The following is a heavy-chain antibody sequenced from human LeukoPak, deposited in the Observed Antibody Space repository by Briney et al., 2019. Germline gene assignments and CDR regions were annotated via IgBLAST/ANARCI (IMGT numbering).Heavy chain of an antibody. CDR1: GYTFSNFG. J-gene: IGHJ4*02. D-gene: IGHD2-2*01. CDR3: AGHGSSTCLY. CDR2: ISGNNDNP. V-gene: IGHV1-18*01. Sequence: ASVKVSSKASGYTFSNFGTSWVRQAPGKGLEWMGWISGNNDNPNYGQKFQGRLTVTTDSSTNTTYIELRNLRSDDTAVYYCAGHGSSTCLYWRERPVVTVSS.